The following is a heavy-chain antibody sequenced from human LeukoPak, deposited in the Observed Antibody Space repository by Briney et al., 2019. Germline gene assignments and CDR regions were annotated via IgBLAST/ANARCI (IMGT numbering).Heavy chain of an antibody. CDR1: GYTFTGYY. V-gene: IGHV1-2*02. D-gene: IGHD3-22*01. Sequence: ASVKVSCKASGYTFTGYYMHWVRQAPGQGLEWMGWINPNSGGTNYAQKFQGRVTMTRDTSISTAYMELSRLRSDDTAVYYCARDSFPGRYYEGAFDIWGQGTMVTVSS. J-gene: IGHJ3*02. CDR2: INPNSGGT. CDR3: ARDSFPGRYYEGAFDI.